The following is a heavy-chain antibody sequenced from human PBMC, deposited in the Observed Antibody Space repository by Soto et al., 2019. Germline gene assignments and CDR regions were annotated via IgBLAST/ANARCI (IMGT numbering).Heavy chain of an antibody. CDR1: GFTFSSYA. J-gene: IGHJ3*02. Sequence: GGSLRLSCAASGFTFSSYAMSWVRQAPGKGLEWVSAISGSGGSTYYADSAKGRFTISRDNSKNTLYLQMNSLRAEDTAVYYCAKSTGIAAAGPADAFDIWGQGTMVTVSS. CDR2: ISGSGGST. CDR3: AKSTGIAAAGPADAFDI. D-gene: IGHD6-13*01. V-gene: IGHV3-23*01.